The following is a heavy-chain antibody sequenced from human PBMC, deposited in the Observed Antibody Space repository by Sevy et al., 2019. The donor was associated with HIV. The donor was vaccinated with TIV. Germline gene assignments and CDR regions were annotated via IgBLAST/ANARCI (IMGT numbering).Heavy chain of an antibody. J-gene: IGHJ4*02. D-gene: IGHD3-3*01. CDR3: ARDFTIFGVVSGIDS. Sequence: GGSLRLSCAASGFTFRSYSMNWVRQAPGKGLEWLSSISDDSRYIYDSDSVKGQFTISRANAKSSLYLQMNSLRVEDTAIYYCARDFTIFGVVSGIDSWGQRNLVTVSS. V-gene: IGHV3-21*01. CDR2: ISDDSRYI. CDR1: GFTFRSYS.